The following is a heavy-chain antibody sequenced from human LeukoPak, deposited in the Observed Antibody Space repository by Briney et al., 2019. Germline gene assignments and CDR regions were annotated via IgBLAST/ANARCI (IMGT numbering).Heavy chain of an antibody. J-gene: IGHJ6*04. V-gene: IGHV3-21*01. CDR3: ARDRRGYLF. D-gene: IGHD2-15*01. Sequence: GGSLRLSCAASGFRFSTHGMNWVRQAPGKGLEWVSSISSSSSYIYYADSVKGRFTISRDNAKNSLYLQMNSLRAEDTAVYYCARDRRGYLFWGKGTTVTVSS. CDR1: GFRFSTHG. CDR2: ISSSSSYI.